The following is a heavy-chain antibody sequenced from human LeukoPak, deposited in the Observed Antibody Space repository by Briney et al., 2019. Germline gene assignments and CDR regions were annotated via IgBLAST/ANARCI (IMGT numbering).Heavy chain of an antibody. Sequence: GGSLRLSCAASGFTVSSNYMSWVRQAPGKGLEWVSVIYSGGSTYYADSVKGRFTISRDNSKNTLYLQMNSLRAEDTAVYYCARDRSSSWYWFDPWGQGTLVTVSS. CDR2: IYSGGST. J-gene: IGHJ5*02. V-gene: IGHV3-53*01. D-gene: IGHD6-13*01. CDR3: ARDRSSSWYWFDP. CDR1: GFTVSSNY.